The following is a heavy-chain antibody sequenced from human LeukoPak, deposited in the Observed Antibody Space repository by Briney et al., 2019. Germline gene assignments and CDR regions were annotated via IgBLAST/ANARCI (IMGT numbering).Heavy chain of an antibody. D-gene: IGHD2-21*01. J-gene: IGHJ6*03. CDR1: GGSISSYY. CDR2: IYTSGST. V-gene: IGHV4-4*09. CDR3: ARHKRVAVPHYYYYMDV. Sequence: SETLSLTCTVSGGSISSYYWSWIRQPPGKGLEWIGYIYTSGSTNYNPSLKSRVTISVDTSKNKFSLKLSSVTAADTAVYYCARHKRVAVPHYYYYMDVWGKGTTVTVSS.